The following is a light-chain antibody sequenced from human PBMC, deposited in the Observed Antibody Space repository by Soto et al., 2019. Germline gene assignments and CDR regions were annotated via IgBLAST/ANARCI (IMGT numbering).Light chain of an antibody. CDR1: SSNIGAGYD. Sequence: QSVLTQPPSVSGAPGQRVTISCTGSSSNIGAGYDVHWYQQLPGTAPKLLIYGNSNRPSGVPDRFSGSKSGTSASLAITGLQAEFVSYYYCQSSDSSPSASYVFRTGTKLTVL. J-gene: IGLJ1*01. CDR2: GNS. V-gene: IGLV1-40*01. CDR3: QSSDSSPSASYV.